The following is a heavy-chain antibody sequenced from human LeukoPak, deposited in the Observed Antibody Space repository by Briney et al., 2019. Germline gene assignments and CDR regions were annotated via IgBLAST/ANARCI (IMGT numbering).Heavy chain of an antibody. V-gene: IGHV4-4*02. Sequence: SETLSLTCAVSGGSISRSNWWSWVRQPPGKGLEWIGEIYHSGSTNYNPSLKSRVTISVDKSKNQFSLKLSSVTAADTAVYYCARGYGDYEGDVFDIWGQGTMVTVSS. CDR3: ARGYGDYEGDVFDI. J-gene: IGHJ3*02. CDR2: IYHSGST. D-gene: IGHD4-17*01. CDR1: GGSISRSNW.